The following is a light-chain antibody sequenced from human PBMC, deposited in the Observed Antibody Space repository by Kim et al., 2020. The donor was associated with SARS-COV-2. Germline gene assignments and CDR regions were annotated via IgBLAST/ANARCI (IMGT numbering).Light chain of an antibody. V-gene: IGLV7-43*01. CDR3: LLYSGGSWV. CDR2: ITS. CDR1: TRAVPIDNY. Sequence: PGVTVTPTCAPGTRAVPIDNYANVFQQKHDQAPRALIYITSNKPSWTPPRFSGSLLGDKAALTLSGVQPEDEAQYYCLLYSGGSWVFGGGTQLTVL. J-gene: IGLJ3*02.